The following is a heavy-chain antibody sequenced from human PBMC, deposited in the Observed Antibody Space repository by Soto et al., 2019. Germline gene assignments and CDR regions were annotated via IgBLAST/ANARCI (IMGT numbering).Heavy chain of an antibody. J-gene: IGHJ5*02. CDR2: VYYSGRT. V-gene: IGHV4-31*03. Sequence: SETLSLTCTVSGGSISSGGYYWSWIRQHPGKGLEWIGYVYYSGRTYYNPSLHSRVSIAVDTTENQFSLKLTSVTAADTSVYYCARGPFSSSSSWFDPWGRGTLVTVSS. D-gene: IGHD6-6*01. CDR1: GGSISSGGYY. CDR3: ARGPFSSSSSWFDP.